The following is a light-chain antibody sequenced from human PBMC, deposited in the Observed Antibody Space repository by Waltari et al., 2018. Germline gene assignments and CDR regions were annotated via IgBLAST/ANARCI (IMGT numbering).Light chain of an antibody. Sequence: SSELTQDPAVSVALGPTVRITCQGDSLRSYYASWYQQKPGQAPVLVIYGKNNRPSGIPDRFSGSRSGTTASLTISGAQAEDEADYYCDARDSSGNHLVFGGGTKLTVL. CDR1: SLRSYY. CDR2: GKN. CDR3: DARDSSGNHLV. J-gene: IGLJ2*01. V-gene: IGLV3-19*01.